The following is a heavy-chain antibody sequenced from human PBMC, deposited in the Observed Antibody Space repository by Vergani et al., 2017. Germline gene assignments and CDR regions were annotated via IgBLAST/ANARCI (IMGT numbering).Heavy chain of an antibody. CDR3: AKDREGAALQRFDY. V-gene: IGHV3-21*04. J-gene: IGHJ4*02. D-gene: IGHD6-6*01. CDR1: GFTFSSYS. Sequence: EVQLVESGGGLVKPGGSLRLSCAASGFTFSSYSMNWVRQAPGKGLEWVSSISSSSSYIYYADSVKGRFTISRDNSKNTLYLQMNSLRAEDTAVYYCAKDREGAALQRFDYWGQGTLVTVSS. CDR2: ISSSSSYI.